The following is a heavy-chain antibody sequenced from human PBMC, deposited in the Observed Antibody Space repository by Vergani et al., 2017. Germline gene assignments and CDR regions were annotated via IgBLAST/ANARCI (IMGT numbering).Heavy chain of an antibody. D-gene: IGHD1-26*01. CDR1: GYSISSGDY. CDR2: IYHSGST. V-gene: IGHV4-38-2*01. CDR3: ARCLVGATRGYYYYMDV. J-gene: IGHJ6*03. Sequence: QVQLQESGPGLVKPSETLSLTCAVSGYSISSGDYWGWIRQPPGKGLEWIGSIYHSGSTYYNPSLKSRVTISVDTSKNQFSLKLSSVTAADTAVYYCARCLVGATRGYYYYMDVWGKG.